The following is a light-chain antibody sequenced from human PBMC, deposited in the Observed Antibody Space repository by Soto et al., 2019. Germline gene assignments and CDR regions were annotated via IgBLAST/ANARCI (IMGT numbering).Light chain of an antibody. CDR1: QSVSNNY. Sequence: EIVLTQSPGTLSLSPGERATLSCRASQSVSNNYLAWYQQKPGQAPRLLIYGASNRATGIPDRFSGSGSGTDFTLTISSLQPEDFAVYYCLQDYIWPITFGQGTRLEIK. CDR2: GAS. CDR3: LQDYIWPIT. J-gene: IGKJ5*01. V-gene: IGKV3-20*01.